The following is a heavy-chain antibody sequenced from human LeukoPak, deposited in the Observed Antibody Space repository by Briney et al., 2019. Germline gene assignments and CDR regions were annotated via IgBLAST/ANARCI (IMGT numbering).Heavy chain of an antibody. CDR2: IYYSGST. D-gene: IGHD2-21*02. CDR3: ARGNGLLKALGDY. J-gene: IGHJ4*02. V-gene: IGHV4-39*07. CDR1: GGSISSSSYY. Sequence: SETLSLTCTVSGGSISSSSYYWGWIRQPPGKGLEWIGSIYYSGSTYYNPSLKSRVTISVDTSKNQFSLKLSSVTAADTAVYYCARGNGLLKALGDYWGQGTLVTVSS.